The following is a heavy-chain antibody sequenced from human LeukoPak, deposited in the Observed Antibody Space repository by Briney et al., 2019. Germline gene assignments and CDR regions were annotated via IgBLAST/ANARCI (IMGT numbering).Heavy chain of an antibody. CDR2: IRNKAQSYST. Sequence: GGCLRLSCAASGFIFSDHYMDWVRQAPGKGLEWVARIRNKAQSYSTEYAASVKGKFTISRDFSNNSLYLQMSSLTTEDTAMYYCAVSLGVEFRNFDYWGQGSLVTVSS. V-gene: IGHV3-72*01. CDR3: AVSLGVEFRNFDY. D-gene: IGHD2-2*01. CDR1: GFIFSDHY. J-gene: IGHJ4*02.